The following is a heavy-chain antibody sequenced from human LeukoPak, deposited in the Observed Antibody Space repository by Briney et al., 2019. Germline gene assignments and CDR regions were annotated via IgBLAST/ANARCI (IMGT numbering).Heavy chain of an antibody. J-gene: IGHJ6*03. CDR2: ISGTSNYI. CDR3: ARVLPQNYYYMDV. V-gene: IGHV3-21*01. D-gene: IGHD2-15*01. CDR1: GFTFSRYS. Sequence: PGGSLRLSCAASGFTFSRYSMNWVRQAPGKGLEWVSSISGTSNYIYYADSVKGRFTISRDNSKNTLYLQMNSLRAEDTAVYYCARVLPQNYYYMDVWGKGTTVTVSS.